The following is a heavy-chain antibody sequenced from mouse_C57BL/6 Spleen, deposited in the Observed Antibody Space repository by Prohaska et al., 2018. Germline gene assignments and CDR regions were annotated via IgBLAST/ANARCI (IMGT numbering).Heavy chain of an antibody. D-gene: IGHD1-1*01. V-gene: IGHV1-53*01. CDR2: INPSNGGI. J-gene: IGHJ4*01. CDR3: ARFITTVYAMDY. Sequence: QVQLQQPGTELVKPGASVKLSCKASGYTFTSYWMHWVKQRPGQGLDGIGNINPSNGGINYNEKFKSKATLTVDKSSSTAYMQLSSLTSEDSAVYYCARFITTVYAMDYWGQGTSVTVSS. CDR1: GYTFTSYW.